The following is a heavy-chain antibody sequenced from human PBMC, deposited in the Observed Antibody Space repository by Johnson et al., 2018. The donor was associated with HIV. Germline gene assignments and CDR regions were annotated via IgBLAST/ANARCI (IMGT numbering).Heavy chain of an antibody. V-gene: IGHV3-30-3*01. Sequence: QVQLVESGGGLVKPGGSLRLSCAASGFTFSSYAMHWVRQAPGKGLEWVAVISYDGSNKYYADSVKGRFTISRDNSKNTLYLQMNSLKVEDTAVYYCARDKGSWFDDAFDIWGQGTMVTVSS. CDR1: GFTFSSYA. J-gene: IGHJ3*02. CDR3: ARDKGSWFDDAFDI. CDR2: ISYDGSNK. D-gene: IGHD6-13*01.